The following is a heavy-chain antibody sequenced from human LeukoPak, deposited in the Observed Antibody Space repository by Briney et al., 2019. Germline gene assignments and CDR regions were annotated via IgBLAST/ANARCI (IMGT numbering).Heavy chain of an antibody. Sequence: PGGSLRLSCAASGFIFSSYWMSWVRQAPGKGLEWVANIKQDGSEKYYVDSVKGRFTISRDNAKNSLFLQINSPRAEDTAVYYCARHVRFEGVDYWGQGTLVTVSS. V-gene: IGHV3-7*01. D-gene: IGHD3-3*01. CDR1: GFIFSSYW. CDR3: ARHVRFEGVDY. J-gene: IGHJ4*02. CDR2: IKQDGSEK.